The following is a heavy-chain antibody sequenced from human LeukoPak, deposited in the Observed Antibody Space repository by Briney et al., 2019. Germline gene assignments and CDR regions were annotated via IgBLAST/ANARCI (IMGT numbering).Heavy chain of an antibody. J-gene: IGHJ4*02. CDR2: MNPNSGNT. Sequence: ASVKVSCKASGYTFTSYDINWVRQATGQGLEWMGWMNPNSGNTGYAQKFQGRVTMTRNTSISTAYMELSSLRSEDTAVYYCARVYTVRGVIGDWGQGTLVTVSS. CDR1: GYTFTSYD. CDR3: ARVYTVRGVIGD. V-gene: IGHV1-8*01. D-gene: IGHD3-10*01.